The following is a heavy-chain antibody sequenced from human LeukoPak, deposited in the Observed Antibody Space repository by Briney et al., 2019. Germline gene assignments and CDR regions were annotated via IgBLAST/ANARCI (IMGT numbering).Heavy chain of an antibody. CDR1: GYTFTSYG. V-gene: IGHV1-18*01. J-gene: IGHJ4*02. CDR2: ISAYNGNT. Sequence: ASVKVSFKASGYTFTSYGISWVGQAPGQGGEWMGWISAYNGNTNYAQKLQGRVTITTDTSTSTAYMELRSLRSDDTAVYYCARVVSLVGATPFDYWGQGTLVTVSS. D-gene: IGHD1-26*01. CDR3: ARVVSLVGATPFDY.